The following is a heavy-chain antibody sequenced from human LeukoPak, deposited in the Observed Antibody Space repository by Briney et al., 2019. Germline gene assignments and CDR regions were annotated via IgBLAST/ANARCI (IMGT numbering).Heavy chain of an antibody. Sequence: ASVKVSCKVSGYTLTELSMHWVRQAPGKGLEWMGGFDPEDGETIYAQKFQGRVTMTEDTSTDTAYMELSSLRSEDTAVYYCATLETTVTYNWFDPWGQGTLVTVSS. V-gene: IGHV1-24*01. D-gene: IGHD4-11*01. CDR2: FDPEDGET. CDR3: ATLETTVTYNWFDP. J-gene: IGHJ5*02. CDR1: GYTLTELS.